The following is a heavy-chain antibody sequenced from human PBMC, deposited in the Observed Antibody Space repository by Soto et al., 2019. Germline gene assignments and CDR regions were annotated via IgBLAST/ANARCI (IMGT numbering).Heavy chain of an antibody. J-gene: IGHJ4*02. CDR1: GVSFSDYI. D-gene: IGHD1-26*01. CDR3: ARGLISGSHYSGGWYYFDS. Sequence: SETLSLTCAVYGVSFSDYIWTWIRQTPGKGLQWIGQINHSGSANYNPSLKSRVTISVHTSNSQFSLELSSVTAADTAVYYCARGLISGSHYSGGWYYFDSWGQGTQVTVS. CDR2: INHSGSA. V-gene: IGHV4-34*01.